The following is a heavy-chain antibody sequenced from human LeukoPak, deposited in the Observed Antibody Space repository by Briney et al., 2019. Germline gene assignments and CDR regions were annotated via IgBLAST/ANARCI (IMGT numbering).Heavy chain of an antibody. CDR1: GFFFDDYG. CDR2: ISWQSRTR. Sequence: GGSLRLSCVASGFFFDDYGMHWVRQVPGKGLEWVSGISWQSRTRKYADSVRGRFTISRDNAKNSLYLQMNSLKLEDTAIYYCVKDRDFWSGLDVWGQGTMVTVS. J-gene: IGHJ6*02. CDR3: VKDRDFWSGLDV. V-gene: IGHV3-9*01. D-gene: IGHD3-3*01.